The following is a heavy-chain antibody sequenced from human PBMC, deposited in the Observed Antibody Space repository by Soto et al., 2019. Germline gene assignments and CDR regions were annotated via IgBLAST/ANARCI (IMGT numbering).Heavy chain of an antibody. CDR1: GGSFSGYY. Sequence: SETLSLTCAVYGGSFSGYYWSWIRQPPGKGLEWIGEINHSGSTNYNPSLKSRVTISVDTSKNQFSLKLSSVTAADTAVYYCARGRPSSGWFWEYFQHWGQGTLVTVSS. V-gene: IGHV4-34*01. D-gene: IGHD6-19*01. J-gene: IGHJ1*01. CDR2: INHSGST. CDR3: ARGRPSSGWFWEYFQH.